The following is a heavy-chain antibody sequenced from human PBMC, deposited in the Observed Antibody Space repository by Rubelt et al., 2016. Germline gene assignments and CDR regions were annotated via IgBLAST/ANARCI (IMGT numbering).Heavy chain of an antibody. CDR2: INHSGST. V-gene: IGHV4-34*10. D-gene: IGHD2-2*02. CDR3: ASTPGIYCSSTSCYRDAFDI. CDR1: GGSFSGYY. J-gene: IGHJ3*02. Sequence: QLQLQESGPGLVKPSETLSLTCAVYGGSFSGYYWSWIRQPPGKGLEWIGEINHSGSTNYNPSLKSRVTISIDTSKNQFSLKRSSVTAADTAVYYCASTPGIYCSSTSCYRDAFDIWGQGTMVTVSS.